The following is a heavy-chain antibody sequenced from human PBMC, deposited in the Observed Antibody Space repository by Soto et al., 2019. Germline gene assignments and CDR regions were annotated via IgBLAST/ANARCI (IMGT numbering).Heavy chain of an antibody. J-gene: IGHJ4*02. CDR3: ATQDCSGAACSPPG. Sequence: EVQLLESGGGLVQPGGSLRLSCAASGFPFGRSAMSWVRQAPGMGLEWVSTIISDTARTHYADSVKGRFTISRDSSXXXMFLQMNSLRAADTAVYYCATQDCSGAACSPPGWGQGTLVTVSS. CDR1: GFPFGRSA. V-gene: IGHV3-23*01. D-gene: IGHD2-15*01. CDR2: IISDTART.